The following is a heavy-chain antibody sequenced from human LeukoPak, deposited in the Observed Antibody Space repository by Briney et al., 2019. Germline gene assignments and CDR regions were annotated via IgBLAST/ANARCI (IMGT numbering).Heavy chain of an antibody. CDR2: INHSGST. CDR3: ARATPNTYSSGWYRVEDLIDY. V-gene: IGHV4-34*01. D-gene: IGHD6-19*01. Sequence: PSETLSLTCAVYGGSFSGHYWTYIRQPPGKGLEWIGEINHSGSTNYNPSLKSRVTISVDTSKNQFSLKLSSVTAADTAVYYCARATPNTYSSGWYRVEDLIDYWGQGTLVTVSS. CDR1: GGSFSGHY. J-gene: IGHJ4*02.